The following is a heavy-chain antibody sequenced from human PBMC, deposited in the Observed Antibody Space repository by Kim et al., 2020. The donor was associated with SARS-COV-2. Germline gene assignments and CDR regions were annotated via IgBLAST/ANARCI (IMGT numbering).Heavy chain of an antibody. Sequence: GGSLRLSCAASGFTFSTFDMRWVRQAPGKGLEWVAVITRAGGNAYYADSVKGRFTISRDNSKNTLYLQMNSLRAEDTAVYYCVDYGVIYYGLDDWGQGTPVTVSS. CDR2: ITRAGGNA. V-gene: IGHV3-33*08. J-gene: IGHJ6*02. CDR1: GFTFSTFD. D-gene: IGHD4-17*01. CDR3: VDYGVIYYGLDD.